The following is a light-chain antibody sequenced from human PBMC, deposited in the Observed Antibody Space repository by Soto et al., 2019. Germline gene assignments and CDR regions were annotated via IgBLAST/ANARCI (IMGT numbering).Light chain of an antibody. V-gene: IGKV3-11*01. CDR2: DAS. Sequence: EIVLTQSPATLSLSPGERATLSCRASQSVGIYLAWYQQKPGQAPRLLIYDASNRATGIPVRFSGSGSGTDFTLTISSLESEDSGVYYCQQRTNWPPITFGQGTRLEIK. J-gene: IGKJ5*01. CDR1: QSVGIY. CDR3: QQRTNWPPIT.